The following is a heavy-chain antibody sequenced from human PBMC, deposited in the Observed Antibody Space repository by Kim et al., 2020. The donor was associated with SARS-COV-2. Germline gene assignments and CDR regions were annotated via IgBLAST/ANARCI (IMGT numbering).Heavy chain of an antibody. V-gene: IGHV3-30*01. Sequence: YSADSVKGRFTNTRDNSKNTLYMQMNGLRAEDMAMYYCTRGSGYYIGLEYWGQGTPVTVSS. CDR3: TRGSGYYIGLEY. J-gene: IGHJ4*02. D-gene: IGHD3-3*01.